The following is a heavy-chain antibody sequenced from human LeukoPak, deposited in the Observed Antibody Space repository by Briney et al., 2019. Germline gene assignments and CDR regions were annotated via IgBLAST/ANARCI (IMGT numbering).Heavy chain of an antibody. CDR1: GFTFSSCW. D-gene: IGHD3-3*01. V-gene: IGHV3-7*01. CDR2: IKQDGSEK. Sequence: GGSLRLSCAASGFTFSSCWMSWVRQAPGKGLEWVANIKQDGSEKYYVDSVKGRFTISRDNAKNSLYLQMNSLRAEDTAVYYCARDHSTYYDFWSGYSYYFDYWGQGTLVTVSS. J-gene: IGHJ4*02. CDR3: ARDHSTYYDFWSGYSYYFDY.